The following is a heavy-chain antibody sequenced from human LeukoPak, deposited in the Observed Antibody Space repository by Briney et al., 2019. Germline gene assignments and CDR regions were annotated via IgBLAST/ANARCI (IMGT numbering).Heavy chain of an antibody. D-gene: IGHD3-16*01. CDR3: ASENFGAFDI. Sequence: SGWSLRLSCAASGFTFSSYAMSWVRQAPGKGLEWVSAISGSGGSTYYADSVKGRFTISRDNGKNSLYLQMNSLRAEDTAVYYCASENFGAFDIWGQGTMVTVSS. CDR2: ISGSGGST. V-gene: IGHV3-23*01. J-gene: IGHJ3*02. CDR1: GFTFSSYA.